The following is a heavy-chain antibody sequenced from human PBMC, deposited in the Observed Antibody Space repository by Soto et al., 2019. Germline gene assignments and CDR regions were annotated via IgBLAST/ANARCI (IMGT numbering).Heavy chain of an antibody. Sequence: VGSLRLSCAATGFTFSTYSMNWVRQAPGKGLEWVSYISSSSTYIYYADSVKGRFTISRDNAKNSLYLQMNSLRAEDTAVYYCLIAVAGSFAPDYWGQGTQVTVSS. CDR1: GFTFSTYS. J-gene: IGHJ4*02. D-gene: IGHD6-19*01. V-gene: IGHV3-21*01. CDR2: ISSSSTYI. CDR3: LIAVAGSFAPDY.